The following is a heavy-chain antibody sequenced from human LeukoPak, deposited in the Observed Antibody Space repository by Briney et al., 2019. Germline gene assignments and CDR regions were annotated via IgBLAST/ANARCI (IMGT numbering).Heavy chain of an antibody. J-gene: IGHJ4*02. CDR3: ARHSTGGFDY. CDR1: GGSISSGGYY. Sequence: MTSETLSLTCTVSGGSISSGGYYWGWIRQPPGKGLEWIGSIHYGGSTYYNPSLKSRVTISIDTSKNQFSLKLSSVTATDTAVYYCARHSTGGFDYWGQGTLVTVSS. V-gene: IGHV4-39*01. CDR2: IHYGGST. D-gene: IGHD7-27*01.